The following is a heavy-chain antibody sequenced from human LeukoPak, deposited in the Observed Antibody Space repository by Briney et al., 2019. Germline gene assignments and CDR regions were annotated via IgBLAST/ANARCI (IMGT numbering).Heavy chain of an antibody. D-gene: IGHD3-10*01. CDR1: GFTFSDYY. J-gene: IGHJ4*02. CDR2: ISSSGSTI. CDR3: ARVRTVGYYYGSGSYSPYFDY. V-gene: IGHV3-11*01. Sequence: GGSLRLSCAASGFTFSDYYMGWIRQAPGKGLEWVSYISSSGSTIYYADSVKGRFTISRDNAKNSLYLQMNSLRAEDTAVYYCARVRTVGYYYGSGSYSPYFDYWGQGTLVTVSS.